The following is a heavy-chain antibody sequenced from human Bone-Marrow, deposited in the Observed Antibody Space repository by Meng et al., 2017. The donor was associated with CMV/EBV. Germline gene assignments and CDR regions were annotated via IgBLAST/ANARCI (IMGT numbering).Heavy chain of an antibody. CDR2: IIPILGIA. CDR1: GGTFSSYA. CDR3: ASTGYCGGTSCYPYYYYGMDV. V-gene: IGHV1-69*10. J-gene: IGHJ6*02. D-gene: IGHD2-2*01. Sequence: SVKVSCKASGGTFSSYAISWVRQAPGQGLEWMGGIIPILGIANYAQKFQGRVTITADKSTSTAYMELSSLRSEDTAVYYCASTGYCGGTSCYPYYYYGMDVWGQGTTVTVSS.